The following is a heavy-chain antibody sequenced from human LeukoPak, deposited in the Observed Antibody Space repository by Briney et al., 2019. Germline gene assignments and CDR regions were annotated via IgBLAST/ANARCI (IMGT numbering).Heavy chain of an antibody. D-gene: IGHD6-19*01. CDR3: ARTTYSSGWKGPTTFDY. Sequence: SETLSLTCAVYGGSFSGYYWSWIRQPPGKGLEWIGEINHSGSTNYNPSLKSRVTISVDTSKNQVSLKLSSVTAADTAVYYCARTTYSSGWKGPTTFDYWGQGTLVTVSS. J-gene: IGHJ4*02. CDR2: INHSGST. CDR1: GGSFSGYY. V-gene: IGHV4-34*01.